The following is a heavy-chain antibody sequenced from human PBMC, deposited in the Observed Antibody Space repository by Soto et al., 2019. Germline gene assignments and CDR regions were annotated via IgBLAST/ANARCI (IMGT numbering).Heavy chain of an antibody. V-gene: IGHV4-61*01. Sequence: QVQLQESGPGLVKPSETLSITCTVSGGSVSSGSYYWSWIRQPPGKGLEWIGYIYYSGSTNYNPSLKSRVTISVDTSKNQFSLKLSSVTAADTAVYYCARGIGGWYQGRYYYGMDVWGQGTTVPVSS. CDR1: GGSVSSGSYY. CDR3: ARGIGGWYQGRYYYGMDV. J-gene: IGHJ6*02. CDR2: IYYSGST. D-gene: IGHD6-19*01.